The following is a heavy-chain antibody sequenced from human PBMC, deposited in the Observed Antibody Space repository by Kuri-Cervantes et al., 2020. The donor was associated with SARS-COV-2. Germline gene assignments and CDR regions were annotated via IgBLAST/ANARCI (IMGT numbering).Heavy chain of an antibody. Sequence: GSLRLSCAVYGGSFSGYYWSWIRQPPGKGLEWIGEINHGGSTNYNPSLKSRVTVSVDTSKNQFSLKLSSVTAADTAVYYCAREEGIAAAGTGYWGQGTLVTVSS. V-gene: IGHV4-34*01. CDR2: INHGGST. J-gene: IGHJ4*02. CDR3: AREEGIAAAGTGY. D-gene: IGHD6-13*01. CDR1: GGSFSGYY.